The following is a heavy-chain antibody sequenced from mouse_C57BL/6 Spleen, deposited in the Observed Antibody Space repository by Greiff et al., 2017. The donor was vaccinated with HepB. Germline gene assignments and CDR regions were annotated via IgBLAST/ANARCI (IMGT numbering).Heavy chain of an antibody. J-gene: IGHJ4*01. Sequence: EVKVVESEGGLVQPGSSMKLSCTASGFTFTDYYMAWVRQVPEKGLEWVANINYDGSSTYYLDSLKSRFIISRDNAKNILYLQMSSLTSEDTATYYCARAGNGDAMDYWGQGTSVTVSS. CDR3: ARAGNGDAMDY. D-gene: IGHD1-1*01. V-gene: IGHV5-16*01. CDR2: INYDGSST. CDR1: GFTFTDYY.